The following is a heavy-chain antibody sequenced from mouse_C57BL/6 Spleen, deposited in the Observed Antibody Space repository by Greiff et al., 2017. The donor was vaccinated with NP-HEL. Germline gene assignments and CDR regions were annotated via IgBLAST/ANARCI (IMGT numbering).Heavy chain of an antibody. CDR1: GYSITSGYY. J-gene: IGHJ3*01. V-gene: IGHV3-6*01. D-gene: IGHD1-1*01. Sequence: VQLKESGPGLVKPSQSLSLTCSVTGYSITSGYYWNWIRQFPGNKLEWMGYISYDGSNNYNPSLKNRISITRDTSKNQFFLKLNSVTTEDTATYYCARDGTTVVGAPYWGQGTLVTVSA. CDR3: ARDGTTVVGAPY. CDR2: ISYDGSN.